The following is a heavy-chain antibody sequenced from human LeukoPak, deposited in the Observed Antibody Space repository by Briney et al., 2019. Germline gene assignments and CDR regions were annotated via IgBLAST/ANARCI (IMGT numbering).Heavy chain of an antibody. D-gene: IGHD2-15*01. CDR1: GGSISSYY. V-gene: IGHV4-59*01. Sequence: SETLSLTCTVSGGSISSYYWGWIRQPPGKGLEWIGYIYYSGSTNYNPSLKSRVTISVDTSKNQFSLKLSSVTAADTAVYYCARSRLAAIDIDFDYWGQGTLVTVSS. CDR3: ARSRLAAIDIDFDY. J-gene: IGHJ4*02. CDR2: IYYSGST.